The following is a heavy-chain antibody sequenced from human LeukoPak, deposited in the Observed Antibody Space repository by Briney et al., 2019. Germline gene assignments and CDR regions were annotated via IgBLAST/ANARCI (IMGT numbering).Heavy chain of an antibody. Sequence: PSETLSLTCTVSGGSISGHYWTWIRQPPGKGLEWIGQIHYSGRPDYNPSLKSRVTISVDTSKNQLSLHLRSVTAADTAVYYCARDEVGAKGRPFDYWGRGILVTVSS. J-gene: IGHJ4*02. CDR2: IHYSGRP. CDR1: GGSISGHY. CDR3: ARDEVGAKGRPFDY. D-gene: IGHD1-26*01. V-gene: IGHV4-59*11.